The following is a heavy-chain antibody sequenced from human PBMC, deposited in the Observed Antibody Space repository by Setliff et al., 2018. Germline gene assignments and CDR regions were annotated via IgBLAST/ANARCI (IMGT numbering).Heavy chain of an antibody. Sequence: SETLSLTCSVSGGSISSGGFYWSWIRQSAGRGQEWIGSFRPSGRTYYNPSLKSRVTISLDTSRKQFSLKLTSVIAADTAVYYCVRDAGDGYGVDAYAGGGFDIWGQGTMVTVSS. D-gene: IGHD4-17*01. CDR2: FRPSGRT. J-gene: IGHJ3*02. CDR3: VRDAGDGYGVDAYAGGGFDI. V-gene: IGHV4-61*02. CDR1: GGSISSGGFY.